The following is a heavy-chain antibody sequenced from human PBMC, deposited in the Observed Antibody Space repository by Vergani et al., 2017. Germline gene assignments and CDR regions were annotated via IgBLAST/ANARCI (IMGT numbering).Heavy chain of an antibody. CDR2: IHYSENT. Sequence: QVQLQESGPGLVKSSETLSLTCSVSFDSIRNHYCNWIRQPPGKGLEWIGSIHYSENTNYSPSLKTRVTISVDTSKNPSSLTLTSVTAADTAVYYCASDTHSGQRADRWGQGILVTVTS. J-gene: IGHJ5*02. D-gene: IGHD6-19*01. CDR3: ASDTHSGQRADR. CDR1: FDSIRNHY. V-gene: IGHV4-59*11.